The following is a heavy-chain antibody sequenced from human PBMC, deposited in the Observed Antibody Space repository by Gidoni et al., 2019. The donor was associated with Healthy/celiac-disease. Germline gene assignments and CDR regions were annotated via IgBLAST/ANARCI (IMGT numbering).Heavy chain of an antibody. Sequence: EVQLVESGGGLVKPGGSLRLSCAASGFTFSNAWMSWVRQAPGKGLEWVGRIKSKTDGGTTDYAAPVKGRFTISRDDSKNTLYLQMNSLKTEDTAVYYCTTDMGELWFGELFDIYFDIWGQGTMVTVSS. CDR2: IKSKTDGGTT. D-gene: IGHD3-10*01. J-gene: IGHJ3*02. V-gene: IGHV3-15*01. CDR3: TTDMGELWFGELFDIYFDI. CDR1: GFTFSNAW.